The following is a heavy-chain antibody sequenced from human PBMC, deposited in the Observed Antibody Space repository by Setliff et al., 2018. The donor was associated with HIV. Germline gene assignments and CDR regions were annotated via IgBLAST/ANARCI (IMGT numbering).Heavy chain of an antibody. J-gene: IGHJ6*03. D-gene: IGHD3-10*01. CDR3: ARAVSTLIRGVTLNHFYYIDV. Sequence: SVKVSCKASGGTFSSYGYSWVRQAPGQGLEWMGGIVPLFDTTNYAQRFQGRVAITADESTSTAYMELSSLRSDDTAIYFCARAVSTLIRGVTLNHFYYIDVWGTGTTVTVSS. CDR2: IVPLFDTT. CDR1: GGTFSSYG. V-gene: IGHV1-69*13.